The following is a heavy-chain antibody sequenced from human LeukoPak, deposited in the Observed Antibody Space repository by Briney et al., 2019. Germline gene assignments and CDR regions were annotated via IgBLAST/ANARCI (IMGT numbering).Heavy chain of an antibody. J-gene: IGHJ4*02. Sequence: PGRSLRLSCAASGFTFSSYAMHWVRQAPGKGLEWVAVISYDGSNKYYADSVKGQFTISRDNSKNTLYLQMNSLRAEDTAVYYCARVSDYYWGQGTLVTVSS. D-gene: IGHD2-21*01. CDR1: GFTFSSYA. CDR2: ISYDGSNK. CDR3: ARVSDYY. V-gene: IGHV3-30*04.